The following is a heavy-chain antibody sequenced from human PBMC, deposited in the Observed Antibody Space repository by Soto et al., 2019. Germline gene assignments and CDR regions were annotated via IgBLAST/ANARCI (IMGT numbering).Heavy chain of an antibody. V-gene: IGHV5-51*01. D-gene: IGHD4-4*01. Sequence: LKISCKASGYSFSTYWIGWVRQMPGKGLDWMGVIYPGDSDSRYNPSFQGHVTISADKSISTAYLQWSSLRASDSAIYYCARHASSRTSNYDYYAVDVWGLGTTVTVSS. J-gene: IGHJ6*02. CDR1: GYSFSTYW. CDR3: ARHASSRTSNYDYYAVDV. CDR2: IYPGDSDS.